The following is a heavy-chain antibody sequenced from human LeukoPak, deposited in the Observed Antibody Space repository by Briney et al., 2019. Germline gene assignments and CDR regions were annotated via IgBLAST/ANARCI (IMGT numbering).Heavy chain of an antibody. CDR2: ISGSGGST. D-gene: IGHD3-10*01. CDR1: GFTFSSYA. J-gene: IGHJ4*02. V-gene: IGHV3-23*01. CDR3: AKGFYGSGSYYDFDY. Sequence: GGSLRLSCAASGFTFSSYAMSWVRQAPGKGLEWVSAISGSGGSTYYADSVKGRFTISRDNSKNTLYLQMNSLRAEDTAVYYCAKGFYGSGSYYDFDYRGQGTLVTVSS.